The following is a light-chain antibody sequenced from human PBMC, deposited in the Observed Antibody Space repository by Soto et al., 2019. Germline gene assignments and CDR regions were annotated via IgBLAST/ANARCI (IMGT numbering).Light chain of an antibody. Sequence: QSALTQPASVSGSPGESITISCTGTSSDVGGYNYVSWYQQHPGKAPKVVVYEVINRPSGVSSRFSGFKSDYTAFLTISELQTEDEAVYHCSSYTSGNTWVFGGGTKLTVL. CDR2: EVI. J-gene: IGLJ3*02. V-gene: IGLV2-14*01. CDR1: SSDVGGYNY. CDR3: SSYTSGNTWV.